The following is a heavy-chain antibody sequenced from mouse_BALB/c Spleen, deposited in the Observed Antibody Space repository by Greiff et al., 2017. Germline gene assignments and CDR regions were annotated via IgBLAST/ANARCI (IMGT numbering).Heavy chain of an antibody. J-gene: IGHJ4*01. V-gene: IGHV2-2*02. CDR2: IWSGGST. Sequence: VQLVESGPGLVQPSQSLSITCTVSGFSLTSYGVHWVRQSPGKGLEWLGVIWSGGSTDYNAAFISRLSISKDNSKSQVFFKMNSLQANDTAIYYCARKGYRYPYAMDYWGQGTSVTVSS. D-gene: IGHD2-14*01. CDR1: GFSLTSYG. CDR3: ARKGYRYPYAMDY.